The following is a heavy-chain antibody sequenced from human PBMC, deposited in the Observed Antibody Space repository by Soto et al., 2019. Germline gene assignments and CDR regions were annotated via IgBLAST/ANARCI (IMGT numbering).Heavy chain of an antibody. CDR1: VFPFGANA. Sequence: PGGSLRLSCVVSVFPFGANAMSWVRQAPGKGLEWVSGLSNTGRRTSYADSVKGRFNISRDNSENTVYLQMNSLRVEATAVYYCATEMGATQGPFDNWGQGTLVTVSS. V-gene: IGHV3-23*01. CDR3: ATEMGATQGPFDN. CDR2: LSNTGRRT. J-gene: IGHJ4*02. D-gene: IGHD1-26*01.